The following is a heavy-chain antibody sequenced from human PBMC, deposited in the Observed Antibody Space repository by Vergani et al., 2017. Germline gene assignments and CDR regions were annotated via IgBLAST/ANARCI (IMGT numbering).Heavy chain of an antibody. CDR2: INHSGST. Sequence: QVQLQQWGAGLLKPSETLSLTCAVYGGSFSGYYWSWIRQPPGKGLEWIGEINHSGSTNYNPSLKSRVTISVDTSKNQFSLKLSSVTAADTAVSYCARGPRAVTTGSRFDPWGQGTLVTVSS. D-gene: IGHD4-17*01. J-gene: IGHJ5*02. CDR3: ARGPRAVTTGSRFDP. CDR1: GGSFSGYY. V-gene: IGHV4-34*01.